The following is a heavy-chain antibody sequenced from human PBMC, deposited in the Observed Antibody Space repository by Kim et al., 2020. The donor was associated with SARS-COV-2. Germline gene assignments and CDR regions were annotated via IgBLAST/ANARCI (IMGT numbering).Heavy chain of an antibody. D-gene: IGHD1-26*01. V-gene: IGHV5-10-1*01. J-gene: IGHJ4*02. Sequence: NSSPSFQGHVTISADKSISTAYLQWSSLKASDTAMYYCARRSIVGGGIDYWGQGTLVTVSS. CDR3: ARRSIVGGGIDY.